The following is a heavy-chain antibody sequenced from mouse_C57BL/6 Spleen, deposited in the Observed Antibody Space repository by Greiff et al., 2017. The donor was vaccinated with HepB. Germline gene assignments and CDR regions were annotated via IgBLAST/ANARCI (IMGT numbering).Heavy chain of an antibody. V-gene: IGHV5-4*03. CDR3: ARAPLGRKDYFDY. Sequence: EVKLMESGGGLVKPGGSLKLSCAASGFTFSSYAMSWVRQTPEKRLEWVATISDGGSYTYYPDNVKGRFTISRDNAKNNLYLQMSHLKSEDTAMYYCARAPLGRKDYFDYWGQGTTLTVSS. CDR1: GFTFSSYA. D-gene: IGHD4-1*01. J-gene: IGHJ2*01. CDR2: ISDGGSYT.